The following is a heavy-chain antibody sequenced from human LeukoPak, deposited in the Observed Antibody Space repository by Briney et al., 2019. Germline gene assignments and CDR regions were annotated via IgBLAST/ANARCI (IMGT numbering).Heavy chain of an antibody. CDR1: GFTVINNY. J-gene: IGHJ4*02. V-gene: IGHV3-66*02. CDR3: ARGNPSSRH. Sequence: PGGSLRLSCAASGFTVINNYMYWVRQAPGKGLEWVSMFYSGGATYYIDSVKGRFTISRDNFKNALNLQMNNLRPGDTAVYFCARGNPSSRHWGQGTLVTVSS. D-gene: IGHD1-14*01. CDR2: FYSGGAT.